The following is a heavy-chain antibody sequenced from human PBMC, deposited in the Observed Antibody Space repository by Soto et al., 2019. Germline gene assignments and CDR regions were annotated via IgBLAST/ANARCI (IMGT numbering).Heavy chain of an antibody. CDR2: INHSGST. D-gene: IGHD2-2*01. CDR3: ARTDIEVVPAAIDY. V-gene: IGHV4-34*01. CDR1: GGSFSGYY. Sequence: QVQLQQWGAGLLKPSETLSLTCAVYGGSFSGYYWSWIRQPPGKGLEWIGEINHSGSTNYNPSLKSRVTISVETSKNQCSLKLSSVTAADTAVYYCARTDIEVVPAAIDYWGQGTLVTVSS. J-gene: IGHJ4*02.